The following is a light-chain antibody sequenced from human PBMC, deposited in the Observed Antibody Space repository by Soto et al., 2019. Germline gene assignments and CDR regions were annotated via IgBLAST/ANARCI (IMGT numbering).Light chain of an antibody. Sequence: EIVLTQSPGTLSLSPGERATLSCRASQSVTSNYLAWYQQKPGQAPRLLIYCASSRASGIPDRFSGSGSGTDFTLTISRLEPEDFAVYYCQQYGRSPRTFGGGTKVEIK. J-gene: IGKJ4*01. V-gene: IGKV3-20*01. CDR3: QQYGRSPRT. CDR1: QSVTSNY. CDR2: CAS.